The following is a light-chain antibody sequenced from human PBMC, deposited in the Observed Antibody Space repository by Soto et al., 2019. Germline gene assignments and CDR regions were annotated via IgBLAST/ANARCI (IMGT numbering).Light chain of an antibody. CDR2: DVT. V-gene: IGLV2-14*03. J-gene: IGLJ1*01. CDR1: SSDVGAFNY. Sequence: QSVLTQPASVSGSPGQAITISCSGTSSDVGAFNYVSWYQQHPGKAPKLMIYDVTKRPSGVPDRFSGSKSGNTASLTVSGLQADDEADYYCSSFSGFSTVFGTGTKLTVL. CDR3: SSFSGFSTV.